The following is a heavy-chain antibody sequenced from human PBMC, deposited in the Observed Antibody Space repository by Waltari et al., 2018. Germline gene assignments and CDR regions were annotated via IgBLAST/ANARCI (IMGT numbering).Heavy chain of an antibody. CDR3: ARHQVGGRDFEY. Sequence: QVQLHESGPGLVTSSETLSLTCAVSGYSISSGYYWGWIRQPPGKGLEWIGTISQSGSTYYNPSLKSRSTISLDTSKNQFSLKLNSVTAADTAVYYCARHQVGGRDFEYWGQGTLVTVSS. J-gene: IGHJ4*02. V-gene: IGHV4-38-2*01. D-gene: IGHD1-26*01. CDR1: GYSISSGYY. CDR2: ISQSGST.